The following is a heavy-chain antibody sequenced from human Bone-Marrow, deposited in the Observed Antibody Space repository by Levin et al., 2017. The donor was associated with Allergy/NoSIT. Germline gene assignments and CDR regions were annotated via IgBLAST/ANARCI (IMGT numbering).Heavy chain of an antibody. J-gene: IGHJ4*02. Sequence: ASVKVSCEASGYTFTDYYIHWVRQAPGQGLEWMGWINPNSSGTTYAQKFQGRVTITRDTSIKTTYMELSSLRSDDTAVYYCATRSNFDFWGQGTLVTVSS. V-gene: IGHV1-2*02. CDR3: ATRSNFDF. CDR2: INPNSSGT. D-gene: IGHD2-8*01. CDR1: GYTFTDYY.